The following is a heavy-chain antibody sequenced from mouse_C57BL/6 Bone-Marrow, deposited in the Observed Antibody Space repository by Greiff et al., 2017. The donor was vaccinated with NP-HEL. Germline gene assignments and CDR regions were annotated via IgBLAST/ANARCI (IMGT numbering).Heavy chain of an antibody. CDR1: GFTFSSYA. J-gene: IGHJ3*01. D-gene: IGHD2-4*01. Sequence: EVQGVESGEGLVKPGGSLKLSCAASGFTFSSYAMSWVRQTPEKRLEWVAYISSGGDYIYYADTVKGRFTISRDNARNTLYLQMSSLKSEDTAMYYCTRGGPYDYDGGAWFAYWGQGTLVTVSA. CDR3: TRGGPYDYDGGAWFAY. CDR2: ISSGGDYI. V-gene: IGHV5-9-1*02.